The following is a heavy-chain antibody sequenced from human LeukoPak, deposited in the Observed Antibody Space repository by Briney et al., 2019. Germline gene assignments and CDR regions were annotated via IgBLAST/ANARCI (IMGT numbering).Heavy chain of an antibody. V-gene: IGHV3-66*01. J-gene: IGHJ4*02. CDR2: IYSGGST. CDR1: GFTFSSYA. CDR3: ARGAYGSGSYYPEH. Sequence: GGSLRLSCAASGFTFSSYAMNWVRQAPGKGLEWVSVIYSGGSTYYADSVKGRFTISRDNSKNTLYLQMNSLRAEDTAVYYCARGAYGSGSYYPEHWGQGTLVTVSS. D-gene: IGHD3-10*01.